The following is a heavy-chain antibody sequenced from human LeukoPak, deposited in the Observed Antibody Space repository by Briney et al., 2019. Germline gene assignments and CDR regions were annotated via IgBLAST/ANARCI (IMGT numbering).Heavy chain of an antibody. D-gene: IGHD3-22*01. V-gene: IGHV3-48*04. J-gene: IGHJ4*02. CDR3: AREVKDYLPYYYDSSGLDY. Sequence: PGGSLRLSCAASGFTFSSYSMNWVRQAPGKGLEWVSYISSSSSTIYYADSVKGRFTISRDNAKNSLYLQMNSLRAEDTAVYYCAREVKDYLPYYYDSSGLDYWGQGTLVTVSS. CDR2: ISSSSSTI. CDR1: GFTFSSYS.